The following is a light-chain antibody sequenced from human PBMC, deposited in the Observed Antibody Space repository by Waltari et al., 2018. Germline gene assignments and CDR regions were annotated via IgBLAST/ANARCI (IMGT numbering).Light chain of an antibody. J-gene: IGKJ2*01. CDR2: GAS. CDR1: QSLTKRY. CDR3: QQYGSSILYT. Sequence: VLTQSPGTLSLSPGERVTLSCRASQSLTKRYLAWYQQKPGQAPRLLISGASSRAAGIPDRFSGSGSGTDFTLTISGLEPDDSAVYYCQQYGSSILYTFGQGTKLEIK. V-gene: IGKV3-20*01.